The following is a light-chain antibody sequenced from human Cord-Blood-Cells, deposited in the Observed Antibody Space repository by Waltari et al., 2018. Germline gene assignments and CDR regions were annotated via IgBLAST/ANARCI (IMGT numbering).Light chain of an antibody. V-gene: IGKV1-9*01. CDR1: QGISSY. CDR2: AAS. J-gene: IGKJ4*01. Sequence: SASVGDRVTITCRASQGISSYLAWYQQKPGKAPKLLIYAASTLQSGVPSRFSGSGSGTEFTLTISSLQPEDFATYYCQQLNSYLTFGGGTKVEIK. CDR3: QQLNSYLT.